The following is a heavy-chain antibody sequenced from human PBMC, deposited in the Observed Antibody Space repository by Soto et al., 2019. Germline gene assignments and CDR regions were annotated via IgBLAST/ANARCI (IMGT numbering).Heavy chain of an antibody. J-gene: IGHJ4*02. D-gene: IGHD4-17*01. Sequence: VQLVESGGGLVQPGGSLRLSCAASGFTFSDHYMDWVRQAPGKGLEWVGRIRNKANSYTTEYAASVKGRFTISRDDSKNSLYLQMNSLKTEDTAVYYCARGLMTTAVYYFDYWGQGTLVTVSS. CDR2: IRNKANSYTT. CDR1: GFTFSDHY. CDR3: ARGLMTTAVYYFDY. V-gene: IGHV3-72*01.